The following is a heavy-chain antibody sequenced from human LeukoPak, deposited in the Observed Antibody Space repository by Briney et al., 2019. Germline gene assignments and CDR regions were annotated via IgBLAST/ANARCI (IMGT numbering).Heavy chain of an antibody. Sequence: SVKVSCKASGGTFSSYAISWVRQAPGQGLEWMGGIIPIFGTANYALKFQGRVTITADESTSTAYMELSSLRSEDTAVYYCAREYSSSWLDAFDIWGQGTMVTVSS. CDR2: IIPIFGTA. CDR3: AREYSSSWLDAFDI. D-gene: IGHD6-13*01. V-gene: IGHV1-69*13. J-gene: IGHJ3*02. CDR1: GGTFSSYA.